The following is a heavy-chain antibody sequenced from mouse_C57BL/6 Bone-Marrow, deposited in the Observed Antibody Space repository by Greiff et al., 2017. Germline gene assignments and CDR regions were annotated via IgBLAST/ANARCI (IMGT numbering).Heavy chain of an antibody. V-gene: IGHV1-64*01. CDR3: ARFPHYYGSSPFAY. J-gene: IGHJ3*01. CDR2: IHPNSGST. CDR1: GYTFTSYW. Sequence: QVQLQQPGAELVKPGASVKLSCKASGYTFTSYWMHWVKQRPGQGLEWIGMIHPNSGSTNYNEKFKSKATLTVDKSSSTAYMQLSSLTSEDSAVYFCARFPHYYGSSPFAYWGQGTLVTVSA. D-gene: IGHD1-1*01.